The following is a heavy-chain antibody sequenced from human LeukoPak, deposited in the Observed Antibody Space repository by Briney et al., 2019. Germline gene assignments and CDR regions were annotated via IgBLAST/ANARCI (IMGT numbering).Heavy chain of an antibody. CDR1: GFTFSSYA. Sequence: PGGSLRLSCAASGFTFSSYAMSWVRQAPGKGLEWVSVIYSGGSTYYADSVKGRFTISRDNSKNTLYLQMNSLRAEDTAVYYCARVRCSGGSCYSNYYYYYMDVWGKGTTVTVSS. J-gene: IGHJ6*03. D-gene: IGHD2-15*01. CDR2: IYSGGST. CDR3: ARVRCSGGSCYSNYYYYYMDV. V-gene: IGHV3-53*01.